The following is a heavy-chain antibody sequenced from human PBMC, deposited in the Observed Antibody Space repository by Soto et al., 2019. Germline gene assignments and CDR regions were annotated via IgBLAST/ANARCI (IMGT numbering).Heavy chain of an antibody. J-gene: IGHJ4*02. D-gene: IGHD1-26*01. V-gene: IGHV4-39*01. CDR3: ARLDLIAVGATPGLDY. CDR2: IYYSGST. CDR1: GGSISSSSYY. Sequence: SETLSLTCTVSGGSISSSSYYWGWIRQPPGKGLEWIGSIYYSGSTYYNPSLKSRVTISVDTSKNQFSLKLGSVTAADTAVYYCARLDLIAVGATPGLDYWGQGTLVTVSS.